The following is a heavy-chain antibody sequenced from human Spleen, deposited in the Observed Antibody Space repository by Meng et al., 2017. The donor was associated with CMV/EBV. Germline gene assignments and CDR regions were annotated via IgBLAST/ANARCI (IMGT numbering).Heavy chain of an antibody. Sequence: GESLKISCAASGFTFRNYAMHWVRQAPGKGLEWLAVISYDGSNKHYADSVEGRFTISRDNAKNSLYLQMNSLRAEDTAVYYCARDYSETGGNDYWGQGTLVTVSS. CDR2: ISYDGSNK. D-gene: IGHD3-22*01. J-gene: IGHJ4*02. CDR3: ARDYSETGGNDY. CDR1: GFTFRNYA. V-gene: IGHV3-30-3*01.